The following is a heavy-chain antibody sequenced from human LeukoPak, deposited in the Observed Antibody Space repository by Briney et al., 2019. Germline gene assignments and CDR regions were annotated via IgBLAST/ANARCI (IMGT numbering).Heavy chain of an antibody. CDR2: INHSGST. Sequence: LRLSCAASGFTFSDYYMSWIRQPPGKGLEWIGEINHSGSTNYNPSLKSRVTISVDTSKNQFSLKLSSVTAADTAVYYCARGKFGGYSYGQSHFDYWGQGTLVTVSS. CDR1: GFTFSDYY. V-gene: IGHV4-34*01. J-gene: IGHJ4*02. CDR3: ARGKFGGYSYGQSHFDY. D-gene: IGHD5-18*01.